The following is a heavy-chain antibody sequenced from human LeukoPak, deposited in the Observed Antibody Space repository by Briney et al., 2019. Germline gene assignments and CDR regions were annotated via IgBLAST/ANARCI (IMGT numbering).Heavy chain of an antibody. CDR2: ITTSIDII. V-gene: IGHV3-48*02. CDR1: GFTFRSNW. Sequence: GGSLRLSCVASGFTFRSNWMHWVRQAPGKGLEWISYITTSIDIISYADSVKGRFTISRDNAKNSLYLQMDSLRDEDTAVYYCVRDHNYYFGYWGQGILLAVSA. J-gene: IGHJ4*02. CDR3: VRDHNYYFGY.